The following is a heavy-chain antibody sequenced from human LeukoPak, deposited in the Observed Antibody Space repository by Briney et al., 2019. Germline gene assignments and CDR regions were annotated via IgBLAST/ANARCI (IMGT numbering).Heavy chain of an antibody. V-gene: IGHV4-34*01. Sequence: SETLSLTCVVYSGSFSAYYWSWIRQPPGKGLEWIGEINHSGSTNYNPSLKSRVTISVDTSKNQFSLKLSSVTAADTAVYYCARELRQWLVHSWFDPWGQGTLVTVSS. D-gene: IGHD6-19*01. CDR2: INHSGST. J-gene: IGHJ5*02. CDR3: ARELRQWLVHSWFDP. CDR1: SGSFSAYY.